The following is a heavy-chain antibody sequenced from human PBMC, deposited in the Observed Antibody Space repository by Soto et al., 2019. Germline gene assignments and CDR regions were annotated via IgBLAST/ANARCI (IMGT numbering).Heavy chain of an antibody. J-gene: IGHJ4*02. CDR1: GFTFSSYG. Sequence: QVQLVESGGGVVQPGRSLRLSCAASGFTFSSYGMHWVRQAPGKGLEWVAVISYDGSNKYYADCVKGRFTISRDNSKNPLDLQMNRLRAEDTAGYYCAKCRAEWLFLADYWGQGTLVTVSS. CDR2: ISYDGSNK. CDR3: AKCRAEWLFLADY. D-gene: IGHD3-3*01. V-gene: IGHV3-30*18.